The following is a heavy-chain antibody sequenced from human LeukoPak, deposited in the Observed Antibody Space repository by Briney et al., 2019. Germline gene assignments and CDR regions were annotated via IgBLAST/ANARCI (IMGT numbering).Heavy chain of an antibody. CDR3: ASWTYYYDSSGYRRAHFDY. CDR2: IYYSGST. D-gene: IGHD3-22*01. Sequence: SQTLSLTCTVSGGSISSGDYYWSWIRQPPGKGLEWIGYIYYSGSTYYNPSLKSRVTISVDTSKNQFSLKLSSVTAADTSVYYCASWTYYYDSSGYRRAHFDYWGQGTLVTVSS. CDR1: GGSISSGDYY. J-gene: IGHJ4*02. V-gene: IGHV4-30-4*01.